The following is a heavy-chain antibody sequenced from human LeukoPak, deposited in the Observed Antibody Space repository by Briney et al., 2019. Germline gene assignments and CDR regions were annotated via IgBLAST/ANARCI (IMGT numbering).Heavy chain of an antibody. D-gene: IGHD3-10*01. CDR1: GGSISSYY. CDR3: ARGLGTSGNFDY. CDR2: IYYSGST. V-gene: IGHV4-59*12. Sequence: SETLSLTCTVSGGSISSYYWSWIRQPPGKGLEWIGYIYYSGSTNYNPSLKSRVTISVDTSKNQFSLKLSSVTAADTAVYYCARGLGTSGNFDYWGQGTLVTVSS. J-gene: IGHJ4*02.